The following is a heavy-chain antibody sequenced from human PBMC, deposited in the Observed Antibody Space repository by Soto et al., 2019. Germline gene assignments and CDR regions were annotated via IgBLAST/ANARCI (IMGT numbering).Heavy chain of an antibody. Sequence: QVQLVESGGGVVQPGRSLRVSCAASGFRFNSYGMNWVRQAPGKGLEWVAVISSDGTNKYYADSVKGRFTISRDNSKNTLYLQMNSLRGEDTAVYHCAKCAWLRSVPDYFDYWGQGTLVTVSS. CDR1: GFRFNSYG. D-gene: IGHD5-12*01. J-gene: IGHJ4*02. V-gene: IGHV3-30*18. CDR2: ISSDGTNK. CDR3: AKCAWLRSVPDYFDY.